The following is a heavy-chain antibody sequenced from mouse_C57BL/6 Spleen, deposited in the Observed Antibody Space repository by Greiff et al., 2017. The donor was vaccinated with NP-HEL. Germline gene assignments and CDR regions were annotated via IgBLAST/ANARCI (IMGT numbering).Heavy chain of an antibody. CDR2: IYPGDGDT. Sequence: QVQLKQSGPELVKPGASVKISCKASGYAFSSSWMNWVKQRPGKGLEWIGRIYPGDGDTNYNGKFKGKATLTADKSSSTAYMQLSSLTSEDSAVYYCATGSSYPYFDYLGQGTTLTVSS. V-gene: IGHV1-82*01. D-gene: IGHD1-1*01. J-gene: IGHJ2*01. CDR3: ATGSSYPYFDY. CDR1: GYAFSSSW.